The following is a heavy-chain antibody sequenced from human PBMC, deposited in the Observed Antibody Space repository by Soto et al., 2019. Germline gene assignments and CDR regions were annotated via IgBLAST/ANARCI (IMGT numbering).Heavy chain of an antibody. D-gene: IGHD5-12*01. CDR3: AKPTLEPGGVVATPPDV. Sequence: GGSLRLSCAASGFTFSSYAMSWVRQAPGKGLEWVSAISGSGGSTYYADSVKGRFTISRDNSKNTLYLQMNSLRAEDTAVYYCAKPTLEPGGVVATPPDVWGQGTTVTVSS. J-gene: IGHJ6*02. CDR2: ISGSGGST. V-gene: IGHV3-23*01. CDR1: GFTFSSYA.